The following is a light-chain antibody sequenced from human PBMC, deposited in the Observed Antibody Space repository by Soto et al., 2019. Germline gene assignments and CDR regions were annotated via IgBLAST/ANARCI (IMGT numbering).Light chain of an antibody. Sequence: ENVLTQSPGILSLSPGERATLSCGASHSVTNNYIAWYQQKPGQAPRLLIFGASDRATGIPDRFSGGGSGTDFTLTISRLEPEDFAVYYCQQYGNSPRTFGQGTKLEIK. CDR2: GAS. CDR1: HSVTNNY. J-gene: IGKJ2*01. V-gene: IGKV3-20*01. CDR3: QQYGNSPRT.